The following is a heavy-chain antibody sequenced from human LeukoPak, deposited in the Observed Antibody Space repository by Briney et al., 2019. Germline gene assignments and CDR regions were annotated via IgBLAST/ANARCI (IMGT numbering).Heavy chain of an antibody. CDR2: IYPGDSDT. CDR1: GYSFTSYW. J-gene: IGHJ5*02. Sequence: GESLKISCQGSGYSFTSYWIGWVRQLPGKGLEWMGIIYPGDSDTRYSPSFQGQVTISADKSISTAYLQWSSLKASDTAMYYCARRLPSYSSSWYWFDPWGQGTLVTVSS. V-gene: IGHV5-51*01. CDR3: ARRLPSYSSSWYWFDP. D-gene: IGHD6-13*01.